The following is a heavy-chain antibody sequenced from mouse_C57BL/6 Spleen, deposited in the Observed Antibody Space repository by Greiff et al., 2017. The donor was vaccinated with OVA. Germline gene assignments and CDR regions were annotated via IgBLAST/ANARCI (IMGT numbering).Heavy chain of an antibody. Sequence: VQLQQSGPELVKPGASVKISCKASGYAFSSSWMNWVKQRPGKGLEWIGRIYPGDGDTNYNGKFKGKATLTADTSSSTDSMQLSSLASEDSAVDFCAGGTMITAPWFAYWGQGTLVTVSA. CDR1: GYAFSSSW. V-gene: IGHV1-82*01. D-gene: IGHD2-4*01. CDR2: IYPGDGDT. CDR3: AGGTMITAPWFAY. J-gene: IGHJ3*01.